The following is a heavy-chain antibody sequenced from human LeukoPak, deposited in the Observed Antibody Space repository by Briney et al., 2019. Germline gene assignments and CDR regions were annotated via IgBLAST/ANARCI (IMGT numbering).Heavy chain of an antibody. V-gene: IGHV3-49*03. J-gene: IGHJ4*02. Sequence: GGSLRLSCTASGFTFGDYAMSWFRQAPGKGLEWVGFIRSKAYGGTTEYAASVKGRFTISRDDSKSIAYLQMNSLKTEDTAVYYCTRDFSGWYVLLGEANFDYWGQGTLVTVSS. D-gene: IGHD6-19*01. CDR1: GFTFGDYA. CDR2: IRSKAYGGTT. CDR3: TRDFSGWYVLLGEANFDY.